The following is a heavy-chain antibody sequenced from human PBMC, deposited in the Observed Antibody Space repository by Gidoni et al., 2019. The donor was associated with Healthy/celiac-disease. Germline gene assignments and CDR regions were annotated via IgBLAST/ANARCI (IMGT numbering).Heavy chain of an antibody. CDR2: IYYSGST. V-gene: IGHV4-31*03. D-gene: IGHD4-4*01. J-gene: IGHJ5*02. CDR3: ARVTTRDPAHWFDP. CDR1: GGSIRSGGYY. Sequence: QVQLQESGPGLVKPSQTLSLTCTVSGGSIRSGGYYWSWIRQHPGKGLEWIGYIYYSGSTYYNPSLKSRVTISVDTSKNQFSLKLSSVTAADTAVYYCARVTTRDPAHWFDPWGQGTLVTVSS.